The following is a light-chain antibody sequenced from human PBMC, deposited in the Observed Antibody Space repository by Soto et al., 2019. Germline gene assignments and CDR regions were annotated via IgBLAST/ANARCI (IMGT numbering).Light chain of an antibody. CDR2: AAS. V-gene: IGKV1-27*01. CDR1: QGISDY. CDR3: QNYLSAPLFT. Sequence: DIQMTQSPSSLSASVGDRVTITCRASQGISDYLAWYQQKPGKVPRLLIYAASTLHSGVPSRFSGSGSGTDFTLTISSLQPEDVATYYCQNYLSAPLFTFGGGTKVEIK. J-gene: IGKJ4*01.